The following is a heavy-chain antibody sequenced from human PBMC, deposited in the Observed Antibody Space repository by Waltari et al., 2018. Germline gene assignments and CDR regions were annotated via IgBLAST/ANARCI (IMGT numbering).Heavy chain of an antibody. CDR2: IYSGGST. Sequence: EVQLVESGGGLIQPGGSLRLSCAASGFTVSSNYMSWVRQAPGKGLEWVSVIYSGGSTNYADSVKGRFTISRDNAKNTLYLQMNSLRAEDTAVYYCARATDYGSGTLPLSYYFDYWGQGTLVTVSS. CDR3: ARATDYGSGTLPLSYYFDY. J-gene: IGHJ4*02. D-gene: IGHD3-10*01. V-gene: IGHV3-53*01. CDR1: GFTVSSNY.